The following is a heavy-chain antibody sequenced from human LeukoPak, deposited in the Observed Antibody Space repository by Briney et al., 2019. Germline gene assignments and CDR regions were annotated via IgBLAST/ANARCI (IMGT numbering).Heavy chain of an antibody. D-gene: IGHD4-17*01. CDR2: IYPGDSDT. CDR3: ARPETTVTDTFDY. J-gene: IGHJ4*02. Sequence: GESLKISCKGSGYSFTSYWIGWVRQMPGKGLEWMGIIYPGDSDTRYSPSFQGQVTTSADKSISTAYLQWSSLKASDTAMYYCARPETTVTDTFDYWGQGTLVTVSS. V-gene: IGHV5-51*01. CDR1: GYSFTSYW.